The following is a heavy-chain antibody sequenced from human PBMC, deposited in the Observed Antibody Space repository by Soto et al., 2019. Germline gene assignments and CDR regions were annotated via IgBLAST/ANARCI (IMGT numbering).Heavy chain of an antibody. J-gene: IGHJ6*03. CDR3: ARGPTCSSMNYSYYTVV. V-gene: IGHV3-7*01. D-gene: IGHD6-6*01. CDR2: INQDGSEK. Sequence: GSLRLSCAASGFTFSSYWMSWVRQAPGKGLEWVANINQDGSEKYYADSVKGRFTISRDNTRLYLQMDRLRAEDTAVYYCARGPTCSSMNYSYYTVVWGKGTTVTVSS. CDR1: GFTFSSYW.